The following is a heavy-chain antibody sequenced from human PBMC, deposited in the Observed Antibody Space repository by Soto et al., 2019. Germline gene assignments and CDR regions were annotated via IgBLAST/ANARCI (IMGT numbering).Heavy chain of an antibody. Sequence: QVQLVQSGAEVKKPRSSVKVSCKAPGGTFSSYAISWVRQAPGQGLEWMGGIIPIFGTAKYAQKFQGRVTITADESTSTGYMELSSLRSEDTAVYYCARSQGGSSSLDIYYYYYYGMDVWGQGTTVTVS. CDR1: GGTFSSYA. CDR2: IIPIFGTA. D-gene: IGHD2-15*01. CDR3: ARSQGGSSSLDIYYYYYYGMDV. V-gene: IGHV1-69*01. J-gene: IGHJ6*02.